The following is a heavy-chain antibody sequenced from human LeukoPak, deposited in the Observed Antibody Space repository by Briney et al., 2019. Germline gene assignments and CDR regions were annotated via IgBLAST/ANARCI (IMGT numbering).Heavy chain of an antibody. V-gene: IGHV3-7*01. CDR3: ARAVGGADGH. CDR2: IKQDGSSK. D-gene: IGHD6-13*01. J-gene: IGHJ4*02. CDR1: GFTLSSYW. Sequence: PGGPLRLSCAASGFTLSSYWMNWVRQTTGKGLEWVANIKQDGSSKYYVDSVKGRFTISRDNAKNSLYLQMNSLRAEDTAVYYCARAVGGADGHWGQGTLVTVSS.